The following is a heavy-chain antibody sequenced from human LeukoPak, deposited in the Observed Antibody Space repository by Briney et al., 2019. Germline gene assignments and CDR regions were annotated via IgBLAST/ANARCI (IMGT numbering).Heavy chain of an antibody. J-gene: IGHJ4*02. D-gene: IGHD7-27*01. CDR2: ITTSDGNT. V-gene: IGHV3-23*01. CDR3: AKDGGLWVSAHWGDS. Sequence: GGPLRLSCAASGFTFSSYTMSWVRQAPGKGLEWVSTITTSDGNTYYADSVKGRFTVSRDNSKNTLFLQMNSLRAEDTAVYYCAKDGGLWVSAHWGDSWGRGTLVTVSS. CDR1: GFTFSSYT.